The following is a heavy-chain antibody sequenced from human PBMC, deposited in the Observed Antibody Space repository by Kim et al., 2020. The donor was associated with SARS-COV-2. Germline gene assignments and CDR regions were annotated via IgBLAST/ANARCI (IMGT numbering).Heavy chain of an antibody. J-gene: IGHJ4*02. CDR3: ASVYYYGSGSQVERFDY. Sequence: VKGRFTISRDNSKNTLYLQMNSLRAEDTAVYYCASVYYYGSGSQVERFDYWGQGTLVTVSS. D-gene: IGHD3-10*01. V-gene: IGHV3-30*07.